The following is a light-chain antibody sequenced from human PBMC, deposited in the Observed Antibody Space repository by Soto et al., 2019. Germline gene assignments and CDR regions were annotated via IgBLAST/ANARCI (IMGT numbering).Light chain of an antibody. J-gene: IGKJ2*03. V-gene: IGKV3-20*01. CDR1: QSVSRSH. CDR2: GAS. Sequence: EIVLTQSPGTLSLSPGERATLSCRASQSVSRSHFAWYQQKPGQAPRLLIYGASSRATGIADRFSGSGSGTDFTLTISRREPEDFAVYYCQQYGKPPPYSFGQGTKLAIK. CDR3: QQYGKPPPYS.